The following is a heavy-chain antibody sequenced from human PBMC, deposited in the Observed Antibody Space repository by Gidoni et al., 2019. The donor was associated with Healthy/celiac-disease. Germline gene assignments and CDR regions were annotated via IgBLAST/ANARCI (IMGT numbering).Heavy chain of an antibody. D-gene: IGHD6-19*01. CDR1: GFTFSSYG. J-gene: IGHJ4*02. CDR2: IWYDGSNK. CDR3: ARVDGYSSGWFDY. V-gene: IGHV3-33*01. Sequence: QVQLVESGGGVVQPGRSLRLSCAASGFTFSSYGMHWVRQAPGKGLEWVAVIWYDGSNKYYADSVKGRFTISRDNSKNTLYLQMNSLRAEDTAVYYCARVDGYSSGWFDYWGQGTLVTVS.